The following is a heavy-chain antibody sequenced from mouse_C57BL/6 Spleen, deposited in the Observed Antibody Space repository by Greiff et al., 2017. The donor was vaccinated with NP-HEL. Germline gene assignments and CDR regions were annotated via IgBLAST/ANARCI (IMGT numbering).Heavy chain of an antibody. CDR3: EIWKGVYLFAY. D-gene: IGHD2-1*01. CDR1: GYTFTSYW. V-gene: IGHV1-74*01. Sequence: QVQLQQSGAELVKPGASVKVSCKASGYTFTSYWMHWVKQRPGQGLEWIGRIHPSDSDTNYTQKFKGKATLTVDKSSSVAYMQLRSLASDDSAVYDCEIWKGVYLFAYWGQGTLVTVSA. CDR2: IHPSDSDT. J-gene: IGHJ3*01.